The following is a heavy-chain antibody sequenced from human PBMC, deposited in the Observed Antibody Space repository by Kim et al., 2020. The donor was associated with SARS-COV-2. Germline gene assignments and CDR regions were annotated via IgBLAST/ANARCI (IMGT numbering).Heavy chain of an antibody. D-gene: IGHD3-9*01. CDR3: ARWYYDILTGYFYFDY. V-gene: IGHV4-59*01. CDR1: GGSISSYY. Sequence: SETLSLTCTVSGGSISSYYWSWIRQPPGKGLEWIGYIYYSGSTNYNPSLKSRVTISVDTSKNQFSLKLSSVTAADTAVYYCARWYYDILTGYFYFDYWGQGALVTVCS. J-gene: IGHJ4*02. CDR2: IYYSGST.